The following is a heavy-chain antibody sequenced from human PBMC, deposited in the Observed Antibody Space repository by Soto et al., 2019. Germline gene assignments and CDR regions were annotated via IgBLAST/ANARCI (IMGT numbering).Heavy chain of an antibody. Sequence: GGSLRLSCAASGFTFSSYAMSWVRQAPGKGLEWVSAISGSGGSTYYADSVKGRFTISRDNSKNTLYLQMNSLRAEDTAVYYCAKDLKPIYSGYSGFDDWGQGTLVTVSS. D-gene: IGHD5-12*01. J-gene: IGHJ4*02. V-gene: IGHV3-23*01. CDR3: AKDLKPIYSGYSGFDD. CDR1: GFTFSSYA. CDR2: ISGSGGST.